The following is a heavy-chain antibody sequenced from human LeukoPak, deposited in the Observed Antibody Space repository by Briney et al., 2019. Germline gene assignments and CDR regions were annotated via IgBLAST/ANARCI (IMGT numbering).Heavy chain of an antibody. CDR2: IKSDGST. CDR1: GFTFITYW. D-gene: IGHD3-22*01. J-gene: IGHJ1*01. Sequence: GGSLRLSCAASGFTFITYWMHWVRQAPGKGLVWVSRIKSDGSTNYADSVKGRFTISRDNAKNTVSLQMNSLRPEDTGVYYCARAQSEIGGYYPEYFRHWGQGTLVTVSS. V-gene: IGHV3-74*01. CDR3: ARAQSEIGGYYPEYFRH.